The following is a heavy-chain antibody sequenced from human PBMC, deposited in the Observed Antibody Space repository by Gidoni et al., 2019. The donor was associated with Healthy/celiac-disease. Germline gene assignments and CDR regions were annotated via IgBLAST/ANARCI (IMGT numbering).Heavy chain of an antibody. J-gene: IGHJ4*02. D-gene: IGHD3-22*01. V-gene: IGHV3-9*01. Sequence: EVQLVESGGGLVQPGRSLRLSCAASGFTFDDYAMPWVRQAPGKGLEWVSGISWNSGSIGYADSVKGRFTISRDNAKNSLYLQMNSLRAEDTALYYCAKDSVHYYDSSGYYHGLFDYWGQGTLVTVSS. CDR1: GFTFDDYA. CDR3: AKDSVHYYDSSGYYHGLFDY. CDR2: ISWNSGSI.